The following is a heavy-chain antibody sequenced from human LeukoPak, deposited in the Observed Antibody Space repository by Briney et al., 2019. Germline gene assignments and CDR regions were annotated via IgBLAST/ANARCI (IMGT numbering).Heavy chain of an antibody. CDR3: ARVGSGRWNWFDP. J-gene: IGHJ5*02. Sequence: GGSLRLSCAASGFTFIRYWMHWVRQAPGKGLVWVSRINSDGSTTSYADSVKGRFTISRDNAKNTLYLQMNSLRAEDTAVYYCARVGSGRWNWFDPWSQGTLVTVSS. V-gene: IGHV3-74*01. CDR1: GFTFIRYW. CDR2: INSDGSTT. D-gene: IGHD1-26*01.